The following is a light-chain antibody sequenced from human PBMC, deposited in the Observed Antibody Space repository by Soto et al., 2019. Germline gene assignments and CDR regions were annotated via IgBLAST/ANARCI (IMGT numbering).Light chain of an antibody. CDR1: QHIDWNP. Sequence: EIVLTQSPGTLSLSPGERATLSYRVRQHIDWNPLAWYLHKPGQAPRLLIYGASSRATGIPDRFSGSGSGTDFTLTISRLEPEDFAVYYCEQYDGSPRTFGQGTKVDIK. V-gene: IGKV3-20*01. J-gene: IGKJ1*01. CDR3: EQYDGSPRT. CDR2: GAS.